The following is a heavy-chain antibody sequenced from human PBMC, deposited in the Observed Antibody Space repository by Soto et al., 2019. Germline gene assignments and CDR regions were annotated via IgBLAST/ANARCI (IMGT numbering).Heavy chain of an antibody. J-gene: IGHJ5*02. V-gene: IGHV4-59*01. Sequence: SETLSLTCTVSGGSISSYYWSWIRQPPGKGLEWIGYIYYSGSTNYNPSLKSRVTISVDTSKNQFSLKLSSVTAADTAVYYCARAPGGRWFDPWGQGTLVTVSS. CDR3: ARAPGGRWFDP. D-gene: IGHD3-16*01. CDR1: GGSISSYY. CDR2: IYYSGST.